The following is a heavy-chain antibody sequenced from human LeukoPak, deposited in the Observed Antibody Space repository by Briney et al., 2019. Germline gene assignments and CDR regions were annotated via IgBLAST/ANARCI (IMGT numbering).Heavy chain of an antibody. V-gene: IGHV3-53*05. CDR3: ARPMVRGVTDY. CDR2: IYSGGST. D-gene: IGHD3-10*01. CDR1: GFTVSSNY. Sequence: GSLRLSCAASGFTVSSNYMSWVRPAPGKGLEWVSVIYSGGSTYYADSVKGRFTISRDNSKNTLYLQMNSLRAEDTAVYYCARPMVRGVTDYWGQGTLVTVSS. J-gene: IGHJ4*02.